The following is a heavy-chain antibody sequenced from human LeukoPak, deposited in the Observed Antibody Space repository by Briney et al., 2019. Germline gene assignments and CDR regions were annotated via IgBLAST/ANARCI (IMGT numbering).Heavy chain of an antibody. Sequence: ASAKVSCKASGYTFTSYGISWVRQAPGQGLEWMGWISAYNGNTNYAQKLQGRVTMTTDTSTSTAYMELRSLRSDDTAVYYCARSRLRGDWFDPWGQGTLVTVSS. CDR1: GYTFTSYG. CDR3: ARSRLRGDWFDP. J-gene: IGHJ5*02. V-gene: IGHV1-18*04. CDR2: ISAYNGNT. D-gene: IGHD2-15*01.